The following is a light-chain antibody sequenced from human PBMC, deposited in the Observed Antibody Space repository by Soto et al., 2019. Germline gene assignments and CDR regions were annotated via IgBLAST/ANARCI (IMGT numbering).Light chain of an antibody. CDR3: SSYTSRSLYV. CDR2: DVN. CDR1: SSDVGGYNY. Sequence: QSALTQPASVSGSPGQSITISCTGTSSDVGGYNYVSWYQQHPGKAPQLMIYDVNNRPSGVSNRFSGSKSGNTASLTISGLQAEDETDYYCSSYTSRSLYVFGTGTKLTVL. J-gene: IGLJ1*01. V-gene: IGLV2-14*01.